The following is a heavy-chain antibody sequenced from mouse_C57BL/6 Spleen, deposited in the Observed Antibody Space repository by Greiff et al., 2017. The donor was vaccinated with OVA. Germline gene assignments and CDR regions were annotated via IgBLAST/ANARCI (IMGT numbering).Heavy chain of an antibody. V-gene: IGHV1-55*01. D-gene: IGHD2-14*01. CDR2: IYPGSGSP. CDR1: GYTFTSYW. J-gene: IGHJ2*01. Sequence: QVQLQQPGAELVKPGASVKMSCKASGYTFTSYWITWVKQRPGQGLEWIGDIYPGSGSPNYNEKFKSKATMTVDKSSSTAYLQISSLTSEDSAVYYCARGGTTFDYWGQGTTLTVSS. CDR3: ARGGTTFDY.